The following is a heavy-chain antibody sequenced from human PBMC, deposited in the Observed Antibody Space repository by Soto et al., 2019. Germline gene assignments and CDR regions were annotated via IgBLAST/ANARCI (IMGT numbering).Heavy chain of an antibody. J-gene: IGHJ4*02. Sequence: QVQLVQSGAEVKKPGSSVKFSCKASGGTFSSYSINWVRQAPGQGLEWMGEIITIFGTANYAQKFQGRVTITADEATSTAYLELSILRSEDTAVYYCARDGGRHSGGIDYRGQGTLVTVSS. CDR1: GGTFSSYS. CDR2: IITIFGTA. D-gene: IGHD1-26*01. CDR3: ARDGGRHSGGIDY. V-gene: IGHV1-69*01.